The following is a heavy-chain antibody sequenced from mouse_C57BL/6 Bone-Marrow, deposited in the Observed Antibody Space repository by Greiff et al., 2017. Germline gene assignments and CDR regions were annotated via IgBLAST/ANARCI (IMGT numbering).Heavy chain of an antibody. CDR1: GYTFTDYY. D-gene: IGHD1-1*02. CDR3: ARVGSYWYFDV. CDR2: IYPGSGNT. Sequence: VQLQESGAELVRPGASVKLSCKASGYTFTDYYINWVKQRPGQGLEWIARIYPGSGNTYYNEKFKGKATLTAEKSSSTAYMQLSSLTSEDSAVYFCARVGSYWYFDVWGTGTTVTVSS. J-gene: IGHJ1*03. V-gene: IGHV1-76*01.